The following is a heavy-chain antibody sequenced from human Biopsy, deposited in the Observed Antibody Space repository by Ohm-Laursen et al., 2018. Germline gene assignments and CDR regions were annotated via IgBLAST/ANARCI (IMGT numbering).Heavy chain of an antibody. V-gene: IGHV1-18*01. CDR1: GYTFSSYG. D-gene: IGHD2-2*01. CDR3: ARGGTPVVVPTAVLHSFDI. J-gene: IGHJ3*02. Sequence: SVKVSCKASGYTFSSYGINWVRQAPGQGLEWLGWISTYNGNTNYAQNLQGRVTMTTDTSTSTAYMELRSLRSDDTAVYYCARGGTPVVVPTAVLHSFDIWGQGTMVTVSS. CDR2: ISTYNGNT.